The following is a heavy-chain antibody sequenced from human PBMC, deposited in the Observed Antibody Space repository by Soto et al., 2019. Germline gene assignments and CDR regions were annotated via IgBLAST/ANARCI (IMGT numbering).Heavy chain of an antibody. CDR3: ARACDYSKERGNWFDP. D-gene: IGHD4-4*01. Sequence: SETLSLTCTVSGGSISSYYWSWIRQPPGKGLEWIGEINHSGSTNYNPSLKSRVTISVDTSKNQFSLKLSSVTAADTAVYYCARACDYSKERGNWFDPWGQGTLVTVSS. V-gene: IGHV4-34*01. CDR1: GGSISSYY. CDR2: INHSGST. J-gene: IGHJ5*02.